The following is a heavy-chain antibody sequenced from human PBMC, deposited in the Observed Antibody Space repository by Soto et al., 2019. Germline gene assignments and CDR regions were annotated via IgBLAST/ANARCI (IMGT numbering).Heavy chain of an antibody. CDR1: GGTFSNDI. J-gene: IGHJ4*02. CDR2: INPLLDKT. CDR3: VRDSPIGSTFSGYDGIDY. D-gene: IGHD5-12*01. V-gene: IGHV1-69*08. Sequence: QVQLVQSGAEVKKPGSSVKVSCKTSGGTFSNDIITWVRQAPGQGLEWMGRINPLLDKTKYAQKFQGRVTITADKSTGTAYMELNRLRSEDTAVYYCVRDSPIGSTFSGYDGIDYWGQGTLVTVSS.